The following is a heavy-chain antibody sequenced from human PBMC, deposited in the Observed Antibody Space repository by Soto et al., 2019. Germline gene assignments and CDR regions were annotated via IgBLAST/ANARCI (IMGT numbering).Heavy chain of an antibody. J-gene: IGHJ6*02. Sequence: LRLSCAASGFTFSSFEMNWVRQAPGKGLEWVSYISSGGNTIYYADSVKGRFTISRDNAQNSLYLQMNSLRAEDTAVYYCARLHFDYYYGMDVWGQGTTVTVSS. V-gene: IGHV3-48*03. CDR1: GFTFSSFE. CDR2: ISSGGNTI. CDR3: ARLHFDYYYGMDV. D-gene: IGHD3-3*02.